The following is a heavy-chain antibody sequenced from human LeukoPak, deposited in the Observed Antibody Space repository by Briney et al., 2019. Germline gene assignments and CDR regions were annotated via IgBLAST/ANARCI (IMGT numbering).Heavy chain of an antibody. Sequence: ASVKVSCKASGYTFTSYDINWVRQATGQGLEWMGWMNPNSGNTGYAQKFQGRATMTRNTSISTAYMELSSLRSEDTAVYYCARASAGLHDAFDIWGQGTMVTVSS. V-gene: IGHV1-8*01. J-gene: IGHJ3*02. CDR1: GYTFTSYD. D-gene: IGHD3/OR15-3a*01. CDR2: MNPNSGNT. CDR3: ARASAGLHDAFDI.